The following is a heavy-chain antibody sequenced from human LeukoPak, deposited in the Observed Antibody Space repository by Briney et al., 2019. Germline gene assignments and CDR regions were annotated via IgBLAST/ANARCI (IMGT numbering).Heavy chain of an antibody. CDR3: ARGFVVVVGAESFFQH. CDR2: IYYTGST. D-gene: IGHD2-15*01. V-gene: IGHV4-59*01. J-gene: IGHJ1*01. Sequence: PSETLSLTCTVSGGSISSYYWSWIRQPPGEGREWIGYIYYTGSTNYNPSLKSRVTISVDTSKNQFSLKLSSVTAADTAVYYCARGFVVVVGAESFFQHWGQGTLVTVSS. CDR1: GGSISSYY.